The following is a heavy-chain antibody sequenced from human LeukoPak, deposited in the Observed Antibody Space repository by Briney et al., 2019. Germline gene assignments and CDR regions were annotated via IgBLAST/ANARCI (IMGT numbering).Heavy chain of an antibody. CDR1: GFTFSNYA. CDR2: MSESGSST. J-gene: IGHJ4*02. Sequence: GGSLRLSCAASGFTFSNYAMSWVRQAPGKGLEWVAAMSESGSSTWYADSVKGRLTISRDNSKNTLFLQMNSLSAEDTAVYYCAKDLYDSSGSRYDYWGQGTLVTVSS. CDR3: AKDLYDSSGSRYDY. D-gene: IGHD3-22*01. V-gene: IGHV3-23*01.